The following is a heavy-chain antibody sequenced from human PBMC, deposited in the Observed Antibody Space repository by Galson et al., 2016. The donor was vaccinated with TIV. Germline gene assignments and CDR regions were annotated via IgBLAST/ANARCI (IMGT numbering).Heavy chain of an antibody. CDR2: IYHSGST. CDR1: GGSISSNGIF. D-gene: IGHD2-15*01. J-gene: IGHJ4*02. V-gene: IGHV4-31*03. CDR3: ARDQDSGAYFDY. Sequence: TLSLTCTISGGSISSNGIFWSWIRQHPGKGLEWIGYIYHSGSTHYNPSLKSRVATSVDKSKNQFSLTLTSVTAADTAVYYCARDQDSGAYFDYWGQGTLVTVSS.